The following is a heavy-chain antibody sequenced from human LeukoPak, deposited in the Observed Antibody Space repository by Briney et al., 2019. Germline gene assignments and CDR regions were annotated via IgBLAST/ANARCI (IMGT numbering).Heavy chain of an antibody. D-gene: IGHD6-19*01. CDR2: ISSSSSYI. Sequence: GGSLSLSCAASGFTFSSYSMSWVRQAPGKGLEWVSSISSSSSYIYYADSVKGRFTISRDNAKNSLYLQMNSLRAEDTAVYYCARDSSGWANWGQGTLVTVSS. J-gene: IGHJ4*02. CDR1: GFTFSSYS. CDR3: ARDSSGWAN. V-gene: IGHV3-21*01.